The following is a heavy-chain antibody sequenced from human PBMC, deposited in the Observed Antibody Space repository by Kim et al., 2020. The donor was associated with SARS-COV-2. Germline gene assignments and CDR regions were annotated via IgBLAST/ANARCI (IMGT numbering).Heavy chain of an antibody. CDR2: ISSSSSYI. V-gene: IGHV3-21*01. Sequence: GGSLRLSCAASGFTFSSYSMNLVRQAPGKGLEWVSSISSSSSYIYYADSVKGRFTISRDNAKNSLYLHMNSLRAEDTAVYYCAREWPVVPNRAYYYYYGMDVWGQGTTVTVSS. CDR3: AREWPVVPNRAYYYYYGMDV. CDR1: GFTFSSYS. J-gene: IGHJ6*02. D-gene: IGHD6-19*01.